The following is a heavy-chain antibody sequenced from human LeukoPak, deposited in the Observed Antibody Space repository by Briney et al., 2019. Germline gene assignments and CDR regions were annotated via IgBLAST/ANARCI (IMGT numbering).Heavy chain of an antibody. V-gene: IGHV3-23*01. D-gene: IGHD3-22*01. Sequence: GSLSLSCAVSGFTFISYATRRVPRARRKGVECASAPSGGGGSTYYADSLKGRFTISRDNSKNTLYLQLNSLRADDTAVYYCAKDLDPYYYDSSGYYYSFDYWGQGTLVTVSS. CDR2: PSGGGGST. CDR3: AKDLDPYYYDSSGYYYSFDY. CDR1: GFTFISYA. J-gene: IGHJ4*02.